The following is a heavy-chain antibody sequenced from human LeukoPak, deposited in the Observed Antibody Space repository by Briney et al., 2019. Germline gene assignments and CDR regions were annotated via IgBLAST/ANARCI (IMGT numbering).Heavy chain of an antibody. CDR1: GYTFTSYA. V-gene: IGHV7-4-1*02. CDR2: INTNTGNP. CDR3: ARGAWESSMVRGVIHYFDY. J-gene: IGHJ4*02. Sequence: ASVKVSCKASGYTFTSYAMNWVRQAPGQGLEWMGWINTNTGNPTYAQGFTGRFVFSLDTSVSTAYLQISSLKAEDTAVYYCARGAWESSMVRGVIHYFDYWGQGTLVTVSS. D-gene: IGHD3-10*01.